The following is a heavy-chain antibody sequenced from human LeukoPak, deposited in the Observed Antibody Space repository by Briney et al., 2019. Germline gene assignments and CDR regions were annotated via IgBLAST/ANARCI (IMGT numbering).Heavy chain of an antibody. D-gene: IGHD6-19*01. Sequence: SETLSLTCTVSGVSVSSYYWSWIRQPAGKGLEWIGRIYTSGSTNYNPSLKSRVTISVDTSNNQFSLKLSSVTAADTAVYYCARGVILPGIAVAGTTYYFDYWGEGTLVTVSS. V-gene: IGHV4-4*07. CDR3: ARGVILPGIAVAGTTYYFDY. CDR2: IYTSGST. CDR1: GVSVSSYY. J-gene: IGHJ4*02.